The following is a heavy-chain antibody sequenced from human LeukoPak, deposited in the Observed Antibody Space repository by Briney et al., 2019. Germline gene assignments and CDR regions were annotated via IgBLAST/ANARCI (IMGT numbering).Heavy chain of an antibody. CDR1: GFTFSSYA. V-gene: IGHV3-23*01. D-gene: IGHD3-3*01. CDR3: AKRVDSIFGVVIPIRY. Sequence: GGSLRLSCAASGFTFSSYAMSWVRQAPGKGLEWVSAISGSGGSTYYADSVKGRFTISRDNSKNTLYLQMNSLRAEDTAVYYCAKRVDSIFGVVIPIRYWGQGTLVTVSS. J-gene: IGHJ4*02. CDR2: ISGSGGST.